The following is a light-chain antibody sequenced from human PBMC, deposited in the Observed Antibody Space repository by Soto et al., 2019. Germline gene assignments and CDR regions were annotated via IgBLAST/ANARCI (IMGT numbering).Light chain of an antibody. CDR2: SAS. Sequence: PGDRATLSCRASQSLGSTFLAWYQQKSGQSPRLLIYSASDRATDVPDRFSGSGSGADFTLTISRLEPEDFAVYFCQQYGRLPLSFGGGTKVEIK. V-gene: IGKV3-20*01. CDR1: QSLGSTF. J-gene: IGKJ4*01. CDR3: QQYGRLPLS.